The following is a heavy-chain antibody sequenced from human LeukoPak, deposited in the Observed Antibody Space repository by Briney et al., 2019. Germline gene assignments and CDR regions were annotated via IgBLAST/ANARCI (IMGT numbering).Heavy chain of an antibody. D-gene: IGHD2-2*01. CDR1: GGSISSYY. CDR2: IYTSGST. Sequence: SETLSLTCTVSGGSISSYYWSWIRQPPGKGLEWIGYIYTSGSTSYNPSLKSRVTISVDTSKNQFSLKLSSVTAADTAVYHCARTGNYCSSTSCYYFDAFDIWGQGTMVTVSS. CDR3: ARTGNYCSSTSCYYFDAFDI. J-gene: IGHJ3*02. V-gene: IGHV4-4*09.